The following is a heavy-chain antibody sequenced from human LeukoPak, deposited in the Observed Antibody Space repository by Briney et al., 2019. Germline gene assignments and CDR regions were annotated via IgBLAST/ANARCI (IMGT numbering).Heavy chain of an antibody. Sequence: SWALSLTCAVYVGSFSGYYWSWIRQPPGKGLEWIGEINHSGSTNYNPSLNSRVTISVDTSKNQFSLKLSSVTAADTAAYYCARVRPEWELLDYYYYYMDVCGKGTTVTVSS. D-gene: IGHD1-26*01. CDR2: INHSGST. J-gene: IGHJ6*03. V-gene: IGHV4-34*01. CDR3: ARVRPEWELLDYYYYYMDV. CDR1: VGSFSGYY.